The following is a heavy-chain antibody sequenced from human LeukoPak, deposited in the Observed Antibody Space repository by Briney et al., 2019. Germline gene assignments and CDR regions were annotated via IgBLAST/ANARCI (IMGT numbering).Heavy chain of an antibody. D-gene: IGHD4-17*01. CDR2: IYYSGST. CDR3: ARAGYGDYHIGY. J-gene: IGHJ4*02. Sequence: SETLSLTCTVSGGSISSGGYYWSWIRQHPGKGLEWIGYIYYSGSTYYNPSLKSRVTISVDTSKNQFSLKLSSVTAADTAVYYCARAGYGDYHIGYWGQGTLVTVSS. CDR1: GGSISSGGYY. V-gene: IGHV4-31*03.